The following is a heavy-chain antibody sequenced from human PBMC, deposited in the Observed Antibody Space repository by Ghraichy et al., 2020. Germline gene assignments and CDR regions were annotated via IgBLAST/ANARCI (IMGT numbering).Heavy chain of an antibody. CDR3: AREAYDILTGSNWFDP. CDR1: GYTFTSYY. J-gene: IGHJ5*02. V-gene: IGHV1-46*01. D-gene: IGHD3-9*01. CDR2: INPSGGST. Sequence: ASVKVSCKASGYTFTSYYMHWVRQAPGQGLEWMGIINPSGGSTSYAQKFQGRVTMTRDTSTSTVYMELSSLRSEDTAVYYCAREAYDILTGSNWFDPWGQGTLVTVSS.